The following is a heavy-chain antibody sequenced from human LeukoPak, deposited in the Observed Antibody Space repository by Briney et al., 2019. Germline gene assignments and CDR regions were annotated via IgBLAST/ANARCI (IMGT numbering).Heavy chain of an antibody. CDR2: ISYDGSNK. Sequence: PGGSLRLSCAASGFTFSSYAMHWVRQAPGKGLEWVAVISYDGSNKYYADSVKGRFTISRDNSKNTLYLQMNSLRAEDTAVYYCAGVGATGAFDYWGQGTLLTVSS. J-gene: IGHJ4*02. CDR1: GFTFSSYA. CDR3: AGVGATGAFDY. V-gene: IGHV3-30-3*01. D-gene: IGHD1-26*01.